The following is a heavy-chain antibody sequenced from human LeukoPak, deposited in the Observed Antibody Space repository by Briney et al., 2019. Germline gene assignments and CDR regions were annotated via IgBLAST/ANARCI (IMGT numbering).Heavy chain of an antibody. CDR2: ISGSGGST. Sequence: GGSLRLSCTASGFTFSSYAMSRVRQAPGKGLEWVSAISGSGGSTYYADSVKGRFTISRDNSKNTLYLQMNSLRAEDTAVYYCAKAVAGTFFDYWGQGTLVTVSS. D-gene: IGHD6-19*01. V-gene: IGHV3-23*01. CDR1: GFTFSSYA. J-gene: IGHJ4*02. CDR3: AKAVAGTFFDY.